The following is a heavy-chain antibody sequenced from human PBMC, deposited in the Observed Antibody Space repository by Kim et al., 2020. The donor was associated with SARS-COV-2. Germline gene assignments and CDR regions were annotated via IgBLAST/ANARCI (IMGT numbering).Heavy chain of an antibody. CDR1: GYTFSDYY. V-gene: IGHV1-46*01. D-gene: IGHD2-2*01. CDR2: ITPSGDST. CDR3: VRADHDQHFDH. J-gene: IGHJ4*02. Sequence: ASVKVSCKASGYTFSDYYMHWVRQAPGQGLEWLGIITPSGDSTNYTQKSEGRVTMTRDTSTSTAYMELTSLRFDDTAVYFCVRADHDQHFDHWGQGTLVTVSS.